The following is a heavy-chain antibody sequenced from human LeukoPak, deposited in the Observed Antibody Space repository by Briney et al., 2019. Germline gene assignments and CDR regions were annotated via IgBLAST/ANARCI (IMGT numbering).Heavy chain of an antibody. CDR2: ISADNGNT. J-gene: IGHJ4*02. Sequence: GASGKVSCNASGYTFTSSGISCVRQAPGQGLEWMGWISADNGNTNYAQKLQGRVTMTTSTYTSTAYMELNSLRSEDTAVYYCARERGKCYDFWDGYYSRPTAFDYGGEGTLVTVSS. CDR3: ARERGKCYDFWDGYYSRPTAFDY. V-gene: IGHV1-18*01. CDR1: GYTFTSSG. D-gene: IGHD3-3*01.